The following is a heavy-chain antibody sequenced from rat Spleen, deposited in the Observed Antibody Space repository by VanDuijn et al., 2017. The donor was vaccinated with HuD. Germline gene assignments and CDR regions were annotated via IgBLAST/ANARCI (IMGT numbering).Heavy chain of an antibody. CDR3: ASLMYTPDYLGVMDA. CDR2: ITNTGGNL. D-gene: IGHD1-6*01. V-gene: IGHV5-31*01. J-gene: IGHJ4*01. Sequence: EVQLVESGGGLVQPGRSLKLSCVASGFTFNKYCMNWISQAPGKGLEWFSSITNTGGNLYYPDSMKGRFTISRDNAQNNLYLQMNSLRSEDTATYYCASLMYTPDYLGVMDAWGQGASVTVSS. CDR1: GFTFNKYC.